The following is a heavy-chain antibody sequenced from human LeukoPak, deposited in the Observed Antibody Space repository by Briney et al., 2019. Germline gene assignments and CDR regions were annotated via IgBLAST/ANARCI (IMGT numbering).Heavy chain of an antibody. Sequence: GGSLRLSCAASGFTFRSYAMHWVRQAPGKGLEWVAVILYDGSNQYYADSVKGRFTISRDNSKNTLYLQMNSLRPEDTAVYYCAKRPDDYSYGMDVWGQGTTVTVS. CDR1: GFTFRSYA. CDR3: AKRPDDYSYGMDV. J-gene: IGHJ6*02. V-gene: IGHV3-30-3*01. CDR2: ILYDGSNQ.